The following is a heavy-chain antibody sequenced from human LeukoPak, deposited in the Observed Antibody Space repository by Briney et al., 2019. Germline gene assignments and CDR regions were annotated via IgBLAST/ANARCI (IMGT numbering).Heavy chain of an antibody. J-gene: IGHJ4*02. CDR1: GGSISSYY. CDR3: ARTTYSSSWYYFDK. CDR2: IYYSGST. D-gene: IGHD6-13*01. Sequence: SETLSLTCTVSGGSISSYYWSWIRQPPGEGLEWIGYIYYSGSTNYNPSLESRVAISVDTSKNQFSLNLTSVSAADTAVYYCARTTYSSSWYYFDKWGQGTLVTVSS. V-gene: IGHV4-59*01.